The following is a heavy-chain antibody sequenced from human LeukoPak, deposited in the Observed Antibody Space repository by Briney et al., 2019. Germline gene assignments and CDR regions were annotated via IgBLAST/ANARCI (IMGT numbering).Heavy chain of an antibody. J-gene: IGHJ5*02. V-gene: IGHV3-9*01. CDR1: GFTFDDYA. D-gene: IGHD6-19*01. Sequence: GGSLRLSCAASGFTFDDYAMHWVRQAPGKGLEWVSGISWNSGSIGYADSVKGRFTISRDNAKNSLYLQMNSLRAEDTAVYDCARDKYSSGWGAWGQGTLVTVSS. CDR2: ISWNSGSI. CDR3: ARDKYSSGWGA.